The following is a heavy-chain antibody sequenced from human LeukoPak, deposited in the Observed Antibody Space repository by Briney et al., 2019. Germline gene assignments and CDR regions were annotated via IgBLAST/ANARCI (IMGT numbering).Heavy chain of an antibody. CDR2: IHEDGSDK. D-gene: IGHD5-24*01. V-gene: IGHV3-7*05. J-gene: IGHJ3*02. CDR1: GFTFSSYW. Sequence: GGSLRLSCVVSGFTFSSYWMNWVRQAPGRGLEWVANIHEDGSDKYYVDSVKGRFTISRDNAKNPLYLQMNSLRAEDTAVYYCARTLRLHTPRAFDIWGQGTMVTVSS. CDR3: ARTLRLHTPRAFDI.